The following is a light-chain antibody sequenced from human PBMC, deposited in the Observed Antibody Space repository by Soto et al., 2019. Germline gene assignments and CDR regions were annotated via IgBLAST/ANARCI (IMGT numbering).Light chain of an antibody. CDR1: QGISSY. CDR2: AAS. V-gene: IGKV1-9*01. Sequence: DIQLTQSPSFLSASVGDRVTITCRASQGISSYLAWYQQKPGKAPXXLIYAASTLQSGVPSRFSGGASGTESTLTISSLKPEDFATYYCQQLNSYPFFGGGTKVDIK. J-gene: IGKJ4*01. CDR3: QQLNSYPF.